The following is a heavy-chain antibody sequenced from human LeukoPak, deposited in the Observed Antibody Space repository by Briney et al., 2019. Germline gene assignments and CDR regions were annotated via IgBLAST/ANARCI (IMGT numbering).Heavy chain of an antibody. D-gene: IGHD6-13*01. Sequence: GGSLRLSCAASGFTFSSYAMSWVRQAPGKGLEWVSVTSVGGTSTSYADSVKGRFTISRDRSKDTPYLQMDSLRAEDTAIYYCARFVTESGTRSFDYWGQGTLVTVSP. V-gene: IGHV3-23*01. CDR2: TSVGGTST. CDR3: ARFVTESGTRSFDY. J-gene: IGHJ4*02. CDR1: GFTFSSYA.